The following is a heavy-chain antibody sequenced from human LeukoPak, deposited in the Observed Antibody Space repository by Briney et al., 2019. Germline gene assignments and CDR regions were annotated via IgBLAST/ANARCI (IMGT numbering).Heavy chain of an antibody. CDR1: GFTFSSYS. CDR2: ISSSSSYI. Sequence: GGSLRLSCAASGFTFSSYSMNWVRQAPGKGLEWVSSISSSSSYIYYADSVKGRFTISRDNAKNSLYLQMNSLRAEDTAVYYCARVRWGEGAFDIWGQGTMVTVSS. CDR3: ARVRWGEGAFDI. J-gene: IGHJ3*02. V-gene: IGHV3-21*01. D-gene: IGHD4-23*01.